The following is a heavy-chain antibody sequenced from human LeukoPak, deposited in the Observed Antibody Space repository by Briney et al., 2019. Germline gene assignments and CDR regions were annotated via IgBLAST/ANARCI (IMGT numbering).Heavy chain of an antibody. CDR2: IYYSGST. Sequence: SQTLSLTCTVSGGSISSGDYYWSWIRQPPGKGLEWIGYIYYSGSTYYNPSLKSRVTISVDTSKNQFSLKLSSVTAADTAVYYCARERSGYSYGIDYWGQGTLVTASS. J-gene: IGHJ4*02. D-gene: IGHD5-18*01. CDR1: GGSISSGDYY. V-gene: IGHV4-30-4*08. CDR3: ARERSGYSYGIDY.